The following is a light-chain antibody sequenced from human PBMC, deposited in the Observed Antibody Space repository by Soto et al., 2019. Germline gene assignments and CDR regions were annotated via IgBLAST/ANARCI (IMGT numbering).Light chain of an antibody. J-gene: IGKJ1*01. Sequence: DIQMTQYPSSVAAAVGDRVTITCRASQGISQWLAWYQHKPGTAPILLIFGAFSLQRGVPSRFAGSGSGTYFPLTINSLQAEDVATYYCHEFTTFPPAFGQGTKV. CDR1: QGISQW. CDR3: HEFTTFPPA. V-gene: IGKV1-12*01. CDR2: GAF.